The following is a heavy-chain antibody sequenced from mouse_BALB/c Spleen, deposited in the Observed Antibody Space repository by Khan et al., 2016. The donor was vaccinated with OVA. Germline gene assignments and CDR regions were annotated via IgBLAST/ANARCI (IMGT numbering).Heavy chain of an antibody. V-gene: IGHV1S29*02. CDR2: IFPNNGDT. J-gene: IGHJ3*01. Sequence: EVQLQVSGPDLVKPGASVRISCKTSGYTFTDFNLDWVKQSHGKSLEWIGYIFPNNGDTGYNQKFKTKATLTVDSSSSTAYMELRSLTSEDSAVYYCSRSGYGSFAYWGQGTLVTVSA. D-gene: IGHD1-2*01. CDR1: GYTFTDFN. CDR3: SRSGYGSFAY.